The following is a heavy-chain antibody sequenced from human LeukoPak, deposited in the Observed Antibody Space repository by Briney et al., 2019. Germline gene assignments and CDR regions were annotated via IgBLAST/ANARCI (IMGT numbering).Heavy chain of an antibody. CDR1: GYTLTELS. V-gene: IGHV1-24*01. CDR3: ATDRRHGDPLRGRY. J-gene: IGHJ4*02. Sequence: GASVKVSCKVSGYTLTELSMHWVRQAPGKGLEWMGGFDPEDGETIYAQKFQGRVTMTEDTSTDTAYMELSSLRSKDTAVYYCATDRRHGDPLRGRYWGQGTLVTVSS. D-gene: IGHD4-17*01. CDR2: FDPEDGET.